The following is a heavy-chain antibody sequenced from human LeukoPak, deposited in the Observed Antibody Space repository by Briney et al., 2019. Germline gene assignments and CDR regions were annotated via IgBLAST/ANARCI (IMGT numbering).Heavy chain of an antibody. V-gene: IGHV4-61*02. J-gene: IGHJ5*02. D-gene: IGHD3-3*01. CDR3: ARDITDFWSGYYKIGSNSWFDP. CDR2: SYSSGST. Sequence: PSETLSLTCTVSGGSISSGSYYWSWIRQPAGKGLEWIGRSYSSGSTNYNPSLKSRVTISVDTSKNQFSLKLSSVTAADTAVYYCARDITDFWSGYYKIGSNSWFDPWGQGTLVTVSS. CDR1: GGSISSGSYY.